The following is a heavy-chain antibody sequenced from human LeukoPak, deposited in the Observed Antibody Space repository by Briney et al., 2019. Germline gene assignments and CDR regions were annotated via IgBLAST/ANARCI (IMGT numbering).Heavy chain of an antibody. CDR3: ASNWGSYPDC. Sequence: GGSLRLSCAASGFAFSSYWMTWVRQAPGKGLEWVANIKEDGSKKYYVDSVKGRFTISRDNVKNFLYLQMNNLRAEDTALYFCASNWGSYPDCWGQGTLVTVSS. CDR1: GFAFSSYW. J-gene: IGHJ4*02. V-gene: IGHV3-7*01. D-gene: IGHD3-16*01. CDR2: IKEDGSKK.